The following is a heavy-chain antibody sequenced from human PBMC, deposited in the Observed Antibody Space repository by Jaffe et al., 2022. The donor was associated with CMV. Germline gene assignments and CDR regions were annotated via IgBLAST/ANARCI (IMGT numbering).Heavy chain of an antibody. Sequence: QVQLVESGGGVVQPGRSLRLSCAASGFTFSSYGMHWVRQAPGKGLEWVAVIWYDGSNKYYADSVKGRFTISRDNSKNTLYLQMNSLRAEDTAVYYCAREAYSSSWYSVVGYWGQGTLVTVSS. D-gene: IGHD6-13*01. V-gene: IGHV3-33*08. CDR2: IWYDGSNK. CDR1: GFTFSSYG. J-gene: IGHJ4*02. CDR3: AREAYSSSWYSVVGY.